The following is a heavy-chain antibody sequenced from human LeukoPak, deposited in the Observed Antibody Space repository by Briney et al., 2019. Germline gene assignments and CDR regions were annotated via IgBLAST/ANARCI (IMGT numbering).Heavy chain of an antibody. V-gene: IGHV3-23*01. Sequence: AGGSLRLSCAASGFTFSNYAMIWVRQAPGKGLEWVSSILGSGVTTYHADSVKGRFTISRDNSKNTLYLQMNSLRAEDTAVYYCARDCSGSGCHGYWYFDLWGRGTLVTVSS. J-gene: IGHJ2*01. D-gene: IGHD6-19*01. CDR2: ILGSGVTT. CDR3: ARDCSGSGCHGYWYFDL. CDR1: GFTFSNYA.